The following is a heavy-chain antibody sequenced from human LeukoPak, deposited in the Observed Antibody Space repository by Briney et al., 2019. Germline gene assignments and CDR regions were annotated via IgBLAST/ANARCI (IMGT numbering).Heavy chain of an antibody. Sequence: GESLQISCKGAGYRFTSYWIAWVRQVPGKGLEGMGIIYPGDSDTRYSPSFQGQVTISADESISTAYLQWSSLKASDTAMYYCARQTTLTTNLDYWGQGTLVTVSS. CDR2: IYPGDSDT. CDR1: GYRFTSYW. D-gene: IGHD4-11*01. J-gene: IGHJ4*02. V-gene: IGHV5-51*01. CDR3: ARQTTLTTNLDY.